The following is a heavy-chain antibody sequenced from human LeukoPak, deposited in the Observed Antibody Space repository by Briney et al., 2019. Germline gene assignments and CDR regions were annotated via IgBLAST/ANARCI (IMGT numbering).Heavy chain of an antibody. V-gene: IGHV1-69*05. CDR1: GGTFSSYA. CDR3: ARDVLRYFDWLPHDAFDI. D-gene: IGHD3-9*01. CDR2: IIPIFGTA. Sequence: ASVKVSCKASGGTFSSYAISWVRQAPGQGLKWMGRIIPIFGTANYAQKFQGRVTITTDESTSTAYMELSSLRSEDTAVYYCARDVLRYFDWLPHDAFDIWGQGTMVTVSS. J-gene: IGHJ3*02.